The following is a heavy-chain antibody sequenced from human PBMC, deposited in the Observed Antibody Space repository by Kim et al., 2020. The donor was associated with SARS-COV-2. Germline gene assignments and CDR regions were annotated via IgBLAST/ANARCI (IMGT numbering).Heavy chain of an antibody. J-gene: IGHJ3*02. Sequence: GRFTISRDNSKNTLYPQMNSLRAEDTAVYYCAREYITMVRGVIGSVAFDIWGQGTMVTVSS. V-gene: IGHV3-30*01. CDR3: AREYITMVRGVIGSVAFDI. D-gene: IGHD3-10*01.